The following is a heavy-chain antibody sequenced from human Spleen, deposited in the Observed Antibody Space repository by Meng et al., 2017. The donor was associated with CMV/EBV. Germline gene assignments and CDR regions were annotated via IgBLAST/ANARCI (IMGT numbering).Heavy chain of an antibody. Sequence: GESLKISCAASGFTFSNYGMHWVREAPGKGLEWVAFIRYDGSNKYYADSVKGRFTISRDSSKSTLDLVMNSLRVEDTAVYYCAKMGASYGDYRYYFDYWGQGTLVTVSS. CDR2: IRYDGSNK. D-gene: IGHD4-17*01. V-gene: IGHV3-30*02. CDR3: AKMGASYGDYRYYFDY. J-gene: IGHJ4*02. CDR1: GFTFSNYG.